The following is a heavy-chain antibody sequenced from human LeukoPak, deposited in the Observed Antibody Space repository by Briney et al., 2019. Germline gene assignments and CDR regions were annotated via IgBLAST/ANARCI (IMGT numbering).Heavy chain of an antibody. CDR2: ISWNSVSI. D-gene: IGHD7-27*01. V-gene: IGHV3-9*01. CDR3: ASSPQRNWAFDY. J-gene: IGHJ4*02. Sequence: SLRLSCAASGFTFDDYAMHWVRQAPWKGLEWVSGISWNSVSIGYADSVKGRFTISRDNAKNSLYLQMDSLRAEDTAVYYCASSPQRNWAFDYWGQGTLVTVSS. CDR1: GFTFDDYA.